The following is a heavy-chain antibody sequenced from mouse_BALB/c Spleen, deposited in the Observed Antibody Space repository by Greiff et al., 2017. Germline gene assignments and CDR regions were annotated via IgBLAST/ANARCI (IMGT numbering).Heavy chain of an antibody. CDR3: ARERGLPLTAMDY. CDR1: GFSLTSYG. Sequence: VQGVESGPGLVAPSQSLSITCTVSGFSLTSYGVHWVRQPPGKGLEWLGVIWAGGSTNYNSALMSRLSISKDNSKSQVFLKMNSLQTDDTAMYYCARERGLPLTAMDYWGQGTSVTVSS. D-gene: IGHD2-2*01. V-gene: IGHV2-9*02. CDR2: IWAGGST. J-gene: IGHJ4*01.